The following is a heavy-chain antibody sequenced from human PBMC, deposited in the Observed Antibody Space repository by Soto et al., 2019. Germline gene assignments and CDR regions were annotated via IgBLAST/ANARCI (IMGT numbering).Heavy chain of an antibody. CDR3: AREPFPWGGAAAAGMGVDWYFDL. D-gene: IGHD6-13*01. J-gene: IGHJ2*01. CDR1: GDSVSSNSAA. Sequence: SQTLSLTCAISGDSVSSNSAAWDWIRQSPSRGLEWLGRTYYRSKWYNDYAVSVKSRITIHPDTSKNQFSLQLNSVTPEDTAVYYCAREPFPWGGAAAAGMGVDWYFDLWGRGTLVTVSS. CDR2: TYYRSKWYN. V-gene: IGHV6-1*01.